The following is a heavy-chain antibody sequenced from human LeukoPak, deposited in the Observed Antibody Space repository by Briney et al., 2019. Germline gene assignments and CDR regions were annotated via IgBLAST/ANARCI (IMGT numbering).Heavy chain of an antibody. J-gene: IGHJ6*04. CDR1: GVPFSGYY. D-gene: IGHD3-10*01. V-gene: IGHV4-34*01. CDR3: ARGLRGNYGSGSRYYYGMDV. CDR2: INHSGST. Sequence: PSETLSLTCAVYGVPFSGYYWSWIRQPPGKGLEWIGEINHSGSTNYNPSLKSRVTISVDTPKNQFSLKLSSVTAADTAVYYCARGLRGNYGSGSRYYYGMDVWGKGTTVTVSS.